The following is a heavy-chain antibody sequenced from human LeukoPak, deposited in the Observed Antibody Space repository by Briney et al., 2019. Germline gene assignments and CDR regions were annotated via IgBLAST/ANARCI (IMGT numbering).Heavy chain of an antibody. V-gene: IGHV4-30-2*01. CDR1: GGSISSGGYY. D-gene: IGHD3-10*01. CDR2: IYHSGST. J-gene: IGHJ5*02. CDR3: ARDRGITMVRANWFDP. Sequence: SQTLSLTCTVSGGSISSGGYYWSWIRQPPGKGLEWIGYIYHSGSTYYNPSLKSRVTISVDTSKNQFSLKLSSVTAADTAVYYCARDRGITMVRANWFDPWGQGTLVTVSS.